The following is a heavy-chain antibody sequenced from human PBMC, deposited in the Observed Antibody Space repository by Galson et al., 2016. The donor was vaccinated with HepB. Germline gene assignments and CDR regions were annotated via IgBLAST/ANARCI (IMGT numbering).Heavy chain of an antibody. CDR1: GYTLTEVS. Sequence: SVKVSCKVSGYTLTEVSIHWVRQAPGKGLEWMGGFDPDDGEAIYSLKFEGRVTVSEDTSTDTAYMDLSSLTSEDTAVYYCATSRGWFGASVYGVDVWGQGTTVTVSS. D-gene: IGHD3-10*01. CDR2: FDPDDGEA. V-gene: IGHV1-24*01. CDR3: ATSRGWFGASVYGVDV. J-gene: IGHJ6*02.